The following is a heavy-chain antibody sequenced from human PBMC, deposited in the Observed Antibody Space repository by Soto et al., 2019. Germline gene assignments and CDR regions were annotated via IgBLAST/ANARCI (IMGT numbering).Heavy chain of an antibody. CDR2: IYYSGST. Sequence: QLQLQESGPGLVKPSETLSLTCSVSGGSISSSSYFWGWIRQPPGKGLEWIGSIYYSGSTSYNPSPQSRVTEPLGTSKNQFSLKLSSLTAADTAVYYCARHPSDFWFDPWGQGTLVTVSS. CDR1: GGSISSSSYF. CDR3: ARHPSDFWFDP. V-gene: IGHV4-39*01. D-gene: IGHD2-21*02. J-gene: IGHJ5*02.